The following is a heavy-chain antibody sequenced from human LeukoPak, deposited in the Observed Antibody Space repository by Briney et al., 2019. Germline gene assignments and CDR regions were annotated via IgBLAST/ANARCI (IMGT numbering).Heavy chain of an antibody. J-gene: IGHJ5*02. D-gene: IGHD3-22*01. CDR1: GGSISSGGYY. Sequence: SQTLSLTCTVSGGSISSGGYYWSWIRQHPGKGLEWIGYIYYSGSTYYNPSLKSRVTISVDTSKNQFSLKLSSVTAAHTAVYYCAREGTTYYYDTSGYRPPSGPWGQGTLVTVSS. V-gene: IGHV4-31*03. CDR3: AREGTTYYYDTSGYRPPSGP. CDR2: IYYSGST.